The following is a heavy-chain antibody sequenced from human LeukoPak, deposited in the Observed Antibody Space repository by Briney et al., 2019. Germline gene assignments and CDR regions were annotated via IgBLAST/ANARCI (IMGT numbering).Heavy chain of an antibody. D-gene: IGHD3-22*01. Sequence: VASVKVSCKASGYTFTSYGISWVRQAPGQGLEWMGWISAYNGNTNYAQKLQGRVTMTTDTSTSTAYMELRSLRSDDTAVYYCARDCYYDSSGYYIRDYYYGMDVWGQGTTVTVSS. J-gene: IGHJ6*02. V-gene: IGHV1-18*01. CDR2: ISAYNGNT. CDR3: ARDCYYDSSGYYIRDYYYGMDV. CDR1: GYTFTSYG.